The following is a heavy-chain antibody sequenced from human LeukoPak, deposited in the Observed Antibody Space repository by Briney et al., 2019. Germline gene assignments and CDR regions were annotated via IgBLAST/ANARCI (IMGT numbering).Heavy chain of an antibody. V-gene: IGHV4-39*02. CDR3: ARDSLGAGTVGATSGY. Sequence: PSETLSLTCTVSGGSISNSPYYWGWIRQPPGKGLEWIGNIYYSGNTYYNPSLKSRVTISVDTSKNQFSLKLSSVTAADTAVYYCARDSLGAGTVGATSGYWGQGTLVTVSS. CDR1: GGSISNSPYY. D-gene: IGHD1-26*01. CDR2: IYYSGNT. J-gene: IGHJ4*02.